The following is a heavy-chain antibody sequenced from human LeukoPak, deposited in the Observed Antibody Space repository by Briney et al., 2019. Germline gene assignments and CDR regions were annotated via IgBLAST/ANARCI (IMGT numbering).Heavy chain of an antibody. CDR3: ARGHSPSYYEMDG. D-gene: IGHD2-15*01. CDR2: ISSDGSTK. CDR1: GFTFSSYG. J-gene: IGHJ6*01. Sequence: PGGSLRLSCAASGFTFSSYGMHWVSQTPGKGLEWVAVISSDGSTKYYAYPVKGGFTIARDNSKNTLHLQMNSLRAEDTALSYCARGHSPSYYEMDGWGEARTVTVSS. V-gene: IGHV3-30*03.